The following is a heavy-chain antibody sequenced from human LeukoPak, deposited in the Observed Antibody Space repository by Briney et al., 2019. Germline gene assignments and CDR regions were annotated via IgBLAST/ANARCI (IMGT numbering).Heavy chain of an antibody. J-gene: IGHJ4*02. CDR1: GGTFSSYA. Sequence: ASVKVSCKASGGTFSSYAISWVRQAPGQGLEWMGGIIPIFGTANYAQKFQGRVTITADESTSTAYMELSSLRSEDTAVYYCARVGRVAGQPVFDYWGQGTLVTVSS. CDR2: IIPIFGTA. D-gene: IGHD6-19*01. CDR3: ARVGRVAGQPVFDY. V-gene: IGHV1-69*13.